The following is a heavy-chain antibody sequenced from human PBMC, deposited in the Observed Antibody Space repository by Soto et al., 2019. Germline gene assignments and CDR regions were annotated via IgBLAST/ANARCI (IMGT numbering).Heavy chain of an antibody. CDR3: ARFLPELWYFDL. J-gene: IGHJ2*01. V-gene: IGHV1-3*04. D-gene: IGHD1-7*01. CDR1: GYTFTSYS. Sequence: QVHLLQSATEVRKPGASVRLSCKASGYTFTSYSIQWVRQAPGQRLAWLGWINTRTGDTTYSLKFQDRITTSRDTSASTGYMDLSSLSSEDTAVYYCARFLPELWYFDLWGRGSLLTVSS. CDR2: INTRTGDT.